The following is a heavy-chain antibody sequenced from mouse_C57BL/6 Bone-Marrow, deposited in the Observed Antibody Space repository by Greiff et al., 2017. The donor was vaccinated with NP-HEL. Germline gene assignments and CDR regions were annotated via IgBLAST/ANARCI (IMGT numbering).Heavy chain of an antibody. CDR1: GYTFTGYW. V-gene: IGHV1-9*01. J-gene: IGHJ2*01. Sequence: VQLQQSGAELMKPGASVKLSCKATGYTFTGYWIEWVKQRPGHGLEWIGEILPGSGSTYYNEKFKGKATFTADTTSNTAYMQLSSLTTEDSAIYYCARGQHPGLQLGLFDYWGQGTTLTVSS. CDR3: ARGQHPGLQLGLFDY. D-gene: IGHD3-1*01. CDR2: ILPGSGST.